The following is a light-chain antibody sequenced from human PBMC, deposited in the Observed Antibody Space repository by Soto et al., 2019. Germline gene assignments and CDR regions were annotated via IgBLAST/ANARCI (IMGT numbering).Light chain of an antibody. Sequence: EIVMTQSPATLSVSPGDRVTLACRASQSVSSNLAWYQQKPGQAPRLLIYGASTRATGIPARFSGSGSGTDFTLTISGLEPEDFAVYYCQQYHNSPLTFGGGTKVDIK. J-gene: IGKJ4*01. V-gene: IGKV3-15*01. CDR2: GAS. CDR1: QSVSSN. CDR3: QQYHNSPLT.